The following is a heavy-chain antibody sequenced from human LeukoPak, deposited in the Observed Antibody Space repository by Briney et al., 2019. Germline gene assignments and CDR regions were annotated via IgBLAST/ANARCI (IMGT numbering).Heavy chain of an antibody. CDR1: GFTLSKFW. D-gene: IGHD5-12*01. J-gene: IGHJ5*02. V-gene: IGHV3-7*03. CDR2: IKQDGSEK. CDR3: ARGPNSGYSWLDP. Sequence: GGSLSLSCEASGFTLSKFWMNWVRQAPGKGLEWVANIKQDGSEKRYVDSVKGRFSISRDNTKNSLYLQMSSLRAEDTAVYYCARGPNSGYSWLDPWGQGTLVTVSS.